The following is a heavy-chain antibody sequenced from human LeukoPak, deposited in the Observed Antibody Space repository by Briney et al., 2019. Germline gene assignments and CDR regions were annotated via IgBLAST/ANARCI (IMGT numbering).Heavy chain of an antibody. CDR1: GGTFSSYA. Sequence: ASVKVSCKASGGTFSSYAISWVRQAPGQGLEWMGWMNPNSGNTGYAQKFQGRVTMTRNTSISTAYMELSSLRSEDTAVYYCARMSTPFDYWGQGTLVTVSS. CDR3: ARMSTPFDY. J-gene: IGHJ4*02. D-gene: IGHD5/OR15-5a*01. V-gene: IGHV1-8*02. CDR2: MNPNSGNT.